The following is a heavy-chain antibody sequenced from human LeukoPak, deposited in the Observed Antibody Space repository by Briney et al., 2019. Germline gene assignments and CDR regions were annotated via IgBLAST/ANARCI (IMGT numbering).Heavy chain of an antibody. CDR1: GFTLSSYA. CDR2: ISSNGGST. V-gene: IGHV3-64*01. J-gene: IGHJ6*02. CDR3: ARGFYDILTGWHPGSYYYYGMDV. Sequence: GGSLRLSCAASGFTLSSYAMHWVRQAPGKGLEYVSTISSNGGSTYYANSVKGRFTISRDNSKNTLYLQMGSLRAEDMAVYYCARGFYDILTGWHPGSYYYYGMDVWGQGATVTVSS. D-gene: IGHD3-9*01.